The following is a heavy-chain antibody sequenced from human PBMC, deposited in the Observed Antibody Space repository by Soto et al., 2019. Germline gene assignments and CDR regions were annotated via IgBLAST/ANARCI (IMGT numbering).Heavy chain of an antibody. D-gene: IGHD6-13*01. J-gene: IGHJ4*02. CDR3: ARIGELVSFDY. Sequence: PSETLSLACAVYGGSFSGYYWSWIRQPPGKGLEWIGEINHSGSTNYNPSLKSRVTISVDTSKNQFSLKLSSVTAADTAVYYCARIGELVSFDYWGQGTLVTVSS. CDR1: GGSFSGYY. CDR2: INHSGST. V-gene: IGHV4-34*01.